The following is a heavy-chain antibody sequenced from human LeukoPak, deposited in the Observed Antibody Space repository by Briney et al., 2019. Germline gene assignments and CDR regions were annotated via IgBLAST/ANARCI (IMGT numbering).Heavy chain of an antibody. Sequence: GESLKISCKGSGYSFTSYWIGWVRQKPGKGLEWMGIIYPGDSDTRYSPSFQGQVTISADKSISTAYLQWSSLKASDTAMYYCAREQGAVAGRPLFDYWGQGTLVTVSS. D-gene: IGHD6-19*01. CDR1: GYSFTSYW. CDR2: IYPGDSDT. J-gene: IGHJ4*02. V-gene: IGHV5-51*01. CDR3: AREQGAVAGRPLFDY.